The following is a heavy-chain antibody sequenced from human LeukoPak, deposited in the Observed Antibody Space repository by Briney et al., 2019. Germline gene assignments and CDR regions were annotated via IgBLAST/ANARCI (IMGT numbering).Heavy chain of an antibody. J-gene: IGHJ5*02. D-gene: IGHD6-13*01. CDR3: ARDPGSSFSWFDP. CDR1: GFTFSSYC. V-gene: IGHV3-74*01. CDR2: INSDGSST. Sequence: GGSLRLSCAASGFTFSSYCMHWVRQAPGKGLVWVSRINSDGSSTSYADSVKGRFTISRDNAKTKMYLKMNSLRAEDTAVYYCARDPGSSFSWFDPWGQGTLVTVSS.